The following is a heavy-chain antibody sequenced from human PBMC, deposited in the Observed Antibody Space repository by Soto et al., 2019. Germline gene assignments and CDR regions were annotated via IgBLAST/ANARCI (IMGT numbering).Heavy chain of an antibody. CDR2: LYGSGRGI. V-gene: IGHV3-23*01. D-gene: IGHD4-17*01. J-gene: IGHJ5*02. CDR3: DKDAVAGDGVWLAHA. Sequence: EVQLLESGGGLVQPGGSLRLSCAASGFTFRSYAMIWIRQVPGKGLEWVSGLYGSGRGIHYAVSVKARFTISRDNSAYAVYRQMNNLRVEDTAVYYCDKDAVAGDGVWLAHAWCRGTAVTVSS. CDR1: GFTFRSYA.